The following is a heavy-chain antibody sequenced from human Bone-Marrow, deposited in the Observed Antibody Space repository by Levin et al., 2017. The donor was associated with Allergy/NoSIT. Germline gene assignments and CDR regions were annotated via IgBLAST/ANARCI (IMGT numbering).Heavy chain of an antibody. CDR1: GFTFSSYA. CDR3: ARTRPDGSGSYFASD. J-gene: IGHJ4*02. CDR2: ISYDGSNK. D-gene: IGHD3-10*01. V-gene: IGHV3-30*04. Sequence: PGGSLRLSCAASGFTFSSYAMHWVRQAPGKGLEWVAVISYDGSNKYYADSVKGRFTISRDNSKNTLYLQMNSLRAEDTAVYYCARTRPDGSGSYFASDRGQGTLVTVSS.